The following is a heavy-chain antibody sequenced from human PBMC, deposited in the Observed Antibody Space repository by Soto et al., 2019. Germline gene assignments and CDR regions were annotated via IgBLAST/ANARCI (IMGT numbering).Heavy chain of an antibody. CDR2: INPNSGGT. J-gene: IGHJ3*02. CDR3: ARVDNLGYYYGSGSYYPPGQGAFDI. V-gene: IGHV1-2*04. CDR1: GYTFTGSS. Sequence: ASVKVSCKASGYTFTGSSMHWVRQAPGQGHEWMGWINPNSGGTNYAQKCQGWVTMTRDTSISTAYMELSRLRSDDTAVYYCARVDNLGYYYGSGSYYPPGQGAFDIWGQGTMVTVSS. D-gene: IGHD3-10*01.